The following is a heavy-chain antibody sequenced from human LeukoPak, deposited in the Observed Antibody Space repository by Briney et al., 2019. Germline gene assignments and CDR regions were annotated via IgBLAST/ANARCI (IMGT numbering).Heavy chain of an antibody. V-gene: IGHV1-24*01. CDR2: FDPEDGET. CDR3: ATNLADTYYFDY. J-gene: IGHJ4*02. D-gene: IGHD5-18*01. CDR1: GYTLTELS. Sequence: ASVKVSCKVSGYTLTELSMHWVRQAPGKGLEWMGGFDPEDGETIYAQKFQGKVTMTEDTSTDTAYMELSSLRSEDTAVYYCATNLADTYYFDYWGQGTLVTVSS.